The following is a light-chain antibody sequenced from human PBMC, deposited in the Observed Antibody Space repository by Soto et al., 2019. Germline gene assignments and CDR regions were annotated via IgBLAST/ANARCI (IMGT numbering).Light chain of an antibody. J-gene: IGLJ1*01. CDR3: SSYISTSRYV. CDR1: SSDVGKYDR. V-gene: IGLV2-18*02. CDR2: EVT. Sequence: QSVLTQPPSVSGSPGQSVTTSCTGTSSDVGKYDRVSWYQQPPGTAPKLIIYEVTNRPSGVPARFSGSKSGNTASLTISGLQAEDEADYYCSSYISTSRYVFGAGTKVTVL.